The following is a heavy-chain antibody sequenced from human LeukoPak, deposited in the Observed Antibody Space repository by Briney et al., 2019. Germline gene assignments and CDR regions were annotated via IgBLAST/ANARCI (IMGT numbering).Heavy chain of an antibody. Sequence: GASVKVSCKASGYTFTGYFMHWVRQAPGQGLEWMGWLNPNSGDTNYAQKFQGRVTMTRDTSISTAYMELSRLRSDDTAVYYCARDERYDSSGYPFDYWGQGTLVSVSS. D-gene: IGHD3-22*01. CDR2: LNPNSGDT. CDR3: ARDERYDSSGYPFDY. CDR1: GYTFTGYF. J-gene: IGHJ4*02. V-gene: IGHV1-2*02.